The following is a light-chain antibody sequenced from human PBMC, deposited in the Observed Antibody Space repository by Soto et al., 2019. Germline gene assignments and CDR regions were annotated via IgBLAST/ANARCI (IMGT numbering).Light chain of an antibody. Sequence: EIVLTQSPATLSLSPGERATLSCRASQSVSSYLAWYQQKPGQAPRLLIYDTSTRAAGTPARFTGSGSGTDFTLTISSLKSEDFAVYYCQQYNTWRSISFGQGTRLEIK. J-gene: IGKJ5*01. CDR1: QSVSSY. V-gene: IGKV3-15*01. CDR3: QQYNTWRSIS. CDR2: DTS.